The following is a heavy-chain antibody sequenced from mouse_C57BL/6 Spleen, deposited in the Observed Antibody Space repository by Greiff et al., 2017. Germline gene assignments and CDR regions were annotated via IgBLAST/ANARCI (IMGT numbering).Heavy chain of an antibody. J-gene: IGHJ4*01. D-gene: IGHD2-2*01. V-gene: IGHV1-54*01. CDR1: GYAFTNYL. CDR2: INPGSGGT. CDR3: ARYATVTGAMDY. Sequence: VKLQESGAELVRPGTSVKVSCKASGYAFTNYLIEWVKQRPGQGLEWIGVINPGSGGTNYNEKFKGKATLTADKSSSTAYMQLSSLTSEDSAVYFCARYATVTGAMDYWGQGTSVTVSS.